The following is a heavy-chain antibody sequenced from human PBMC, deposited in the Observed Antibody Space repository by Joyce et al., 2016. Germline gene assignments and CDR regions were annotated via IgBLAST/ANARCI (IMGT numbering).Heavy chain of an antibody. V-gene: IGHV4-34*01. J-gene: IGHJ5*02. Sequence: QVQLQQWGAGLLKPSETLSLTCSVYGGSFSGYYWSWIRQPPGKGLEWIGEINHSGSTTFNPSLKSRVTISVDTSKNQCSLTLSSVTAAATAVYYCARGPRSNWGLVWFDPWGQGTLVTVSS. CDR1: GGSFSGYY. CDR2: INHSGST. CDR3: ARGPRSNWGLVWFDP. D-gene: IGHD7-27*01.